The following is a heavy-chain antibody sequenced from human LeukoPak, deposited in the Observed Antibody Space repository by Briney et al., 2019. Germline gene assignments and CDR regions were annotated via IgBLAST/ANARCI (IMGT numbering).Heavy chain of an antibody. Sequence: ASVKVSCKASGYTFTSYGISWVRQAPGQGLEWMGWISAYNGNTNYAQKLQGRVTMTTDTSTSTAYKELRSLRSDDTAVYYCARDLGDYYDSSGADAFDIWGQGTMVTVSS. D-gene: IGHD3-22*01. CDR1: GYTFTSYG. CDR3: ARDLGDYYDSSGADAFDI. CDR2: ISAYNGNT. J-gene: IGHJ3*02. V-gene: IGHV1-18*01.